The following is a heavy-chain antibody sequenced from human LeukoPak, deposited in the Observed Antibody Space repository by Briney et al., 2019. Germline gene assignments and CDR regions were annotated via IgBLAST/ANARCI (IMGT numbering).Heavy chain of an antibody. D-gene: IGHD6-19*01. CDR3: ARDADQIICSGCTYYYYYMDV. Sequence: PGGSLRLSCAASGFTFSSYAMSWVRQAPGKGLEWVSAISGSGGSTYYADSVKGRFTISRDNSKNTLYLQMNSLRAEDTAVYYCARDADQIICSGCTYYYYYMDVWGKGTTVTISS. CDR2: ISGSGGST. CDR1: GFTFSSYA. J-gene: IGHJ6*03. V-gene: IGHV3-23*01.